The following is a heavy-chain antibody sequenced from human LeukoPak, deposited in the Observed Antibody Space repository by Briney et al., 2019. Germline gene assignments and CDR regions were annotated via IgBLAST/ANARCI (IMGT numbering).Heavy chain of an antibody. Sequence: GGSLRLSCAASGFTFYIYTMIWVRQAPGKGLEWVSSIDSYNSIYYADSLKGRFTISRDNAKNSLYLQMNSLRAEDTAIYYCARYASFKYSGTYYYDYWGQGTLVSVSS. CDR3: ARYASFKYSGTYYYDY. CDR2: IDSYNSI. J-gene: IGHJ4*02. CDR1: GFTFYIYT. V-gene: IGHV3-69-1*02. D-gene: IGHD1-26*01.